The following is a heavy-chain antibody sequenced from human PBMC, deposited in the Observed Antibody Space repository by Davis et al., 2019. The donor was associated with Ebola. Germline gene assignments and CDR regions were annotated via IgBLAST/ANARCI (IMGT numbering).Heavy chain of an antibody. J-gene: IGHJ4*02. V-gene: IGHV3-73*01. D-gene: IGHD1-14*01. CDR2: TRNKTNSYTT. Sequence: PGGSLRLSCAASGFTFSGSAMHWVRQASGKGLEWAGRTRNKTNSYTTEYAASVKGRFTISRDDSKNTLYLQMNSLKTEDTAVYYCTTDKAATTNWGQGTLVTVSS. CDR3: TTDKAATTN. CDR1: GFTFSGSA.